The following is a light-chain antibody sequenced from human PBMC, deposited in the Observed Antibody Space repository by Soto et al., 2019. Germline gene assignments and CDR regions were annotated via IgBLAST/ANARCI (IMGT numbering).Light chain of an antibody. V-gene: IGKV3-15*01. Sequence: VMSQSPSTLPVSTAEGSTLSCVASQGIGDTLAWYQHKPGQTHRLLIYDTSTRATGVPTRFSSSRSGAEFTLTINSLQSEDFAVYYCQPYNNWPLTFGGGTKVDIK. J-gene: IGKJ4*01. CDR1: QGIGDT. CDR2: DTS. CDR3: QPYNNWPLT.